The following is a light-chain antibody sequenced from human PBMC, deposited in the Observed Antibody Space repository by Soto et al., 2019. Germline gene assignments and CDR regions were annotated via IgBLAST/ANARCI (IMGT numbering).Light chain of an antibody. CDR2: AAS. CDR3: QQSYTTPIT. Sequence: DIQMTQSPSSLSASVGDRVTITCRASQTISNYLNWYQQKPGKAPDLLIYAASSLRSGVPSRFSGGGSGTDFTLTISSLQPEDFATYYCQQSYTTPITFGQGTRVE. J-gene: IGKJ5*01. CDR1: QTISNY. V-gene: IGKV1-39*01.